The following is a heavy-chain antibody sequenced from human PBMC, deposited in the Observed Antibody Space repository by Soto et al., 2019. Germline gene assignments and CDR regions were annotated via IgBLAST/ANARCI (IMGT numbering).Heavy chain of an antibody. Sequence: ASVKVSCKASGYTLSSYYMHWVRQAPGQGLEWMGIINTGGGSTTHAQKFQGRVTMTRDTSTSTVYMELSSLTSEDTAVYYCARASVSGRRFDYWGEGTLVTVSS. CDR1: GYTLSSYY. J-gene: IGHJ4*02. CDR3: ARASVSGRRFDY. CDR2: INTGGGST. V-gene: IGHV1-46*03. D-gene: IGHD6-19*01.